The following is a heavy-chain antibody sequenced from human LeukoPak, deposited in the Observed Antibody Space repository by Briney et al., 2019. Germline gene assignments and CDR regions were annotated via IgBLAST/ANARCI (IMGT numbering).Heavy chain of an antibody. Sequence: SETLSLTCTVSGGSISSGDYYWSWIRQPPGKGLEWIGYIYHSGSTYYNPSLKSRVTISVDRSKNQFSLKLSSVTAADTAVYYCAREGYGSGSLYFDYWGQGTLVTVSS. CDR1: GGSISSGDYY. CDR2: IYHSGST. J-gene: IGHJ4*02. V-gene: IGHV4-30-2*01. D-gene: IGHD3-10*01. CDR3: AREGYGSGSLYFDY.